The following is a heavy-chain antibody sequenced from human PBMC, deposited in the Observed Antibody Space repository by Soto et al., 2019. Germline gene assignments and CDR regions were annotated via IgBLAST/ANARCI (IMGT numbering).Heavy chain of an antibody. D-gene: IGHD5-18*01. CDR3: ARVGTGGYSYGSYYYYGMDV. Sequence: ASVKVSCKASGGTFSSYAISWVRQAPGQGLEWMGGIIPIFGTANYAQKFQGRVTITADESTRTAYMELSSLGSEDTAVYYCARVGTGGYSYGSYYYYGMDVWGQGTTVTVSS. CDR1: GGTFSSYA. V-gene: IGHV1-69*13. J-gene: IGHJ6*02. CDR2: IIPIFGTA.